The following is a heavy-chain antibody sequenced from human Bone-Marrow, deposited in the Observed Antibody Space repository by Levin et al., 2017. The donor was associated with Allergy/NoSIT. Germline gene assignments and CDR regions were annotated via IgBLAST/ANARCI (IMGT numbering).Heavy chain of an antibody. CDR2: IYYSGST. J-gene: IGHJ6*02. CDR1: GGSITNGGYY. V-gene: IGHV4-61*08. D-gene: IGHD1-26*01. CDR3: AGSFPDPYYHYGLVL. Sequence: PSETLSLTCTVSGGSITNGGYYWSWIRQSPGKGLEWIGNIYYSGSTNYNPSLKSRVTISIDTSNNQFSLKLTSVTDADTAVYYCAGSFPDPYYHYGLVLWGQGTTVTVSS.